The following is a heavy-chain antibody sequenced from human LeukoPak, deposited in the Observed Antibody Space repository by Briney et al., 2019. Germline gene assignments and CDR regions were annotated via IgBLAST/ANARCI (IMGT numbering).Heavy chain of an antibody. D-gene: IGHD2-8*01. V-gene: IGHV3-23*01. Sequence: GGSLRLSCAASGFNFNSYTMNWVRQAPGKGLQWVANILASGSPTYYADSVKGRFIISRDNSKNTVYLQMNSLRVEDTAIYYCAKDLRPDGVDNFDHWGQGTLVTVSS. CDR2: ILASGSPT. CDR3: AKDLRPDGVDNFDH. J-gene: IGHJ4*02. CDR1: GFNFNSYT.